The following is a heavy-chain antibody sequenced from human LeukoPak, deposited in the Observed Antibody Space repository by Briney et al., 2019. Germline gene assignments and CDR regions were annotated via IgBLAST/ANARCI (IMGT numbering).Heavy chain of an antibody. CDR1: GFTFSSYA. J-gene: IGHJ3*02. CDR2: ISYDGSNK. CDR3: AKDIDYYDSSGVAFDI. D-gene: IGHD3-22*01. V-gene: IGHV3-30*04. Sequence: GGSLRLSCAASGFTFSSYAMHWVRQAPGKGLEWVAVISYDGSNKYYADSVKGRFTISRDNSKNTLYLQMNSLRAEDTAVYYCAKDIDYYDSSGVAFDIWGQGTMVTVSS.